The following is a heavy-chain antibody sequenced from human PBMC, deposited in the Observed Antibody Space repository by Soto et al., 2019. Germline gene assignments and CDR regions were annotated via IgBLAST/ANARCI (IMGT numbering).Heavy chain of an antibody. CDR1: GFTFSDYY. CDR3: AKEGQVSSSWYVDS. V-gene: IGHV3-11*05. J-gene: IGHJ4*02. CDR2: ISSSNSYI. Sequence: QVQLVESGGGLVKPGGSLRLSCAASGFTFSDYYMSWIRQAPGKGLEWVSYISSSNSYIIYADSVKGRFTISRDNAKNSLYLQMNRLRAEDTAVYYCAKEGQVSSSWYVDSWGQGTLVTVSS. D-gene: IGHD6-13*01.